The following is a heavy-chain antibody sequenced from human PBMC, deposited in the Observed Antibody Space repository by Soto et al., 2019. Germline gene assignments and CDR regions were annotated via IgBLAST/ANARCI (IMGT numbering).Heavy chain of an antibody. CDR3: SKSNGDTWERYFFDF. J-gene: IGHJ4*02. D-gene: IGHD1-26*01. Sequence: EVQLLESGGGLVQPGGSLRLSCAASGFTFSSFSLSWVRQAPGKGLEWVSGISGLGGSIYYADSVKGRFTISRDNSKNTLYLQMNSLRAEDTAVYYCSKSNGDTWERYFFDFWGQGNLVTVSS. CDR2: ISGLGGSI. CDR1: GFTFSSFS. V-gene: IGHV3-23*01.